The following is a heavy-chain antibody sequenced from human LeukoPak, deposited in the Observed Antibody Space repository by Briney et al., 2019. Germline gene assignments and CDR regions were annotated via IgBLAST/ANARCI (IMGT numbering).Heavy chain of an antibody. Sequence: PGGSLRLSCAASGFTFSSYAMSWVRQAPGKGLEWVSSISSSSSYIYYADSVKGRFTISRDNAKNSLYLQMNSLRAEDTAVYYCARDAVGATSDYWGQGTLVTVSS. D-gene: IGHD1-26*01. J-gene: IGHJ4*02. CDR3: ARDAVGATSDY. CDR2: ISSSSSYI. V-gene: IGHV3-21*01. CDR1: GFTFSSYA.